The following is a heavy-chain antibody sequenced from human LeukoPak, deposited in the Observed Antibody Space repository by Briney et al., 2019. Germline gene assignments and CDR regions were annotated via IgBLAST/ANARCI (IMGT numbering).Heavy chain of an antibody. V-gene: IGHV1-46*01. CDR3: AREHPESYYFDY. J-gene: IGHJ4*02. CDR1: GYTFIDFY. Sequence: ASVKVSCKASGYTFIDFYVHWVRQAPGQGLEWMGIIKVSGGRTEYAQKFQGRVTMTRDMSTSTVYMELNNLRSEDTAVYYCAREHPESYYFDYWGEGTLVTV. CDR2: IKVSGGRT.